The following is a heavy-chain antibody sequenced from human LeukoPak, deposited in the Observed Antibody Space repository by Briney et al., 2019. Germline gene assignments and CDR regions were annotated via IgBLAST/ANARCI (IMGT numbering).Heavy chain of an antibody. CDR1: GFTFSSYE. CDR3: ARVGGSYPTPNWFDP. Sequence: GGSLRLSCAASGFTFSSYEMNWVRQAPGKGLEWVSYISSSGSTIYYADSVKGRFTISRDNAKNSLYLQVNSLRAEDTAVYYCARVGGSYPTPNWFDPWGQGTLVTVSS. D-gene: IGHD1-26*01. V-gene: IGHV3-48*03. J-gene: IGHJ5*02. CDR2: ISSSGSTI.